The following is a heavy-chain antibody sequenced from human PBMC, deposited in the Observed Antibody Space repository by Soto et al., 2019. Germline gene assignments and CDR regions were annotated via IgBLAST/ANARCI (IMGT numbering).Heavy chain of an antibody. V-gene: IGHV3-23*01. CDR2: ISGSGGST. CDR1: GFTFSSYA. J-gene: IGHJ4*02. D-gene: IGHD6-19*01. CDR3: AKDTYSSFFSASPSDY. Sequence: GGSLRLSCAASGFTFSSYAMSWVRQAPGKGLEWVSAISGSGGSTYYADSVKGRFTISRDNSKNTLYLQMNSLRAEDTAVYYCAKDTYSSFFSASPSDYWGQGTLVTVSS.